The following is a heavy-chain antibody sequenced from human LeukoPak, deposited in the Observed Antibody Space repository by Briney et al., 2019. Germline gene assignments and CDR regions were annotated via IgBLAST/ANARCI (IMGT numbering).Heavy chain of an antibody. CDR2: ITDDATT. D-gene: IGHD1-26*01. V-gene: IGHV3-74*03. CDR1: GFTFSSAW. Sequence: GGSLKLSCAASGFTFSSAWMHWVRQAPGTGLVWVSRITDDATTTYADSVRGRFTISRDNAKNILYLQMNSLRAEDTAVYYCVRDRVGPDYWGQGTLVTVSS. CDR3: VRDRVGPDY. J-gene: IGHJ4*02.